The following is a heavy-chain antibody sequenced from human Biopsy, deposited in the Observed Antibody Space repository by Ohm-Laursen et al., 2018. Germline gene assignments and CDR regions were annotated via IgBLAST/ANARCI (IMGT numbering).Heavy chain of an antibody. V-gene: IGHV4-59*07. J-gene: IGHJ2*01. CDR1: GGPIYSYY. CDR2: IYFTGRT. Sequence: SDTLSLTCTVSGGPIYSYYWSWIWQPPGKALEWIGYIYFTGRTSYNPSLKSRVTMSVNTSKKQFSLRLSSVTAADTAVYYCASAGYNPDWNFDLWGRGTRVTVSS. D-gene: IGHD5-24*01. CDR3: ASAGYNPDWNFDL.